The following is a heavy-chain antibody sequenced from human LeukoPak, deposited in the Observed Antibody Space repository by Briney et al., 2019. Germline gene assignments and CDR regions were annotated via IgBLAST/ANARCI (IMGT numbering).Heavy chain of an antibody. D-gene: IGHD2-15*01. J-gene: IGHJ4*02. CDR3: ARDLGCSGGSCYSDYFDY. Sequence: AASVKVSCKASGYTFTSYYTHWVRQAPGQGLEWMGIINPSGGSTSYAQKFQGRVTMTRDTSTSTVYVELSSLRSEDTAVYYCARDLGCSGGSCYSDYFDYWGQGTLVTVSS. CDR2: INPSGGST. CDR1: GYTFTSYY. V-gene: IGHV1-46*01.